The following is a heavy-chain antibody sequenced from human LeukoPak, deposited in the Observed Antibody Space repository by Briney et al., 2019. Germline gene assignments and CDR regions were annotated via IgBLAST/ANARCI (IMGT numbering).Heavy chain of an antibody. Sequence: GASVKVSCKASGYTFTSYGISWVRQAPGQGREWMGWISAYNGNTNYAQKLQGRVTMTTDTSTSTAYMELRSLRSDDTAVYYCARVSYCSSTSCPGNWFDPWGQGTLVTVSS. CDR2: ISAYNGNT. D-gene: IGHD2-2*01. V-gene: IGHV1-18*01. CDR1: GYTFTSYG. CDR3: ARVSYCSSTSCPGNWFDP. J-gene: IGHJ5*02.